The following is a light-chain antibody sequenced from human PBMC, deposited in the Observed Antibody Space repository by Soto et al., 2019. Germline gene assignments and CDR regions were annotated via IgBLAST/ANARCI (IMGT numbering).Light chain of an antibody. J-gene: IGKJ5*01. Sequence: DIVMTQSPLSLPVTLGEPASISCSASQSLLRSSGYDSLNWYLQKPGQSPQLLIYLGSNRASGVPDRFSGSGSGTDFTLKISRVEAEDVGVYYCMQALQTITFGQGTRLEIK. CDR1: QSLLRSSGYDS. V-gene: IGKV2-28*01. CDR2: LGS. CDR3: MQALQTIT.